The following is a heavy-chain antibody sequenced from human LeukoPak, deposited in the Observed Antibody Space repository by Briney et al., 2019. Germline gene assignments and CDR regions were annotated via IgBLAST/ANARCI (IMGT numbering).Heavy chain of an antibody. CDR3: ASGEGYFDY. Sequence: GESLKISCKGGGDNFNNYCISWVRQMPAKGLEWMGIIYPGDSDTRYSPSFQGQVTISADKSISTAYLQWSSLKASDTAMYYCASGEGYFDYWGQGTLVTVSS. CDR1: GDNFNNYC. V-gene: IGHV5-51*01. D-gene: IGHD3-10*01. J-gene: IGHJ4*02. CDR2: IYPGDSDT.